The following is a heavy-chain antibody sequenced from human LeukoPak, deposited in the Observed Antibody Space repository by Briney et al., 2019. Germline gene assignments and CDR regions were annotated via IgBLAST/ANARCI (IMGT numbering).Heavy chain of an antibody. CDR1: GGTFSSYA. J-gene: IGHJ6*03. V-gene: IGHV1-69*06. D-gene: IGHD3-10*01. CDR2: IIPIFGTA. Sequence: SVKVSCKASGGTFSSYAISWVRQAPGQGLEWMGGIIPIFGTANYAQKFQGRVTITADKSTSTAYMELRSLRSDDTAVYYCARVRYYGSGSYYYYYYMDVWGKGTTVTISS. CDR3: ARVRYYGSGSYYYYYYMDV.